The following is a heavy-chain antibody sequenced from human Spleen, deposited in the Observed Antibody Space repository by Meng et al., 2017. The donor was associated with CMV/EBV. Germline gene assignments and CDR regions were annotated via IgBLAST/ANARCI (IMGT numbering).Heavy chain of an antibody. V-gene: IGHV4-34*01. CDR1: GGSFSGYY. CDR2: INHSGST. J-gene: IGHJ5*02. D-gene: IGHD4-17*01. Sequence: QVQLQESGPGLVKPSETLSLTCTVSGGSFSGYYWSWIRQPPGKGLEWIGEINHSGSTNYNPSLKSRVTISVDTSKNQFSLKLSSVTAADTAVYYCARRYGASAYNWFDPWGQGTLVTVSS. CDR3: ARRYGASAYNWFDP.